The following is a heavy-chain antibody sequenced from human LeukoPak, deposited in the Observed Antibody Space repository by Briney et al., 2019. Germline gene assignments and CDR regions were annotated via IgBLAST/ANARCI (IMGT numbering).Heavy chain of an antibody. CDR1: GFTVSSNY. V-gene: IGHV3-53*01. CDR3: ARANPEYSYGQAYYGMDV. CDR2: IYSAGST. J-gene: IGHJ6*02. D-gene: IGHD5-18*01. Sequence: PGGSLRLSCAASGFTVSSNYMSWVRQAPGKGLEWVSVIYSAGSTYYADSVKGRFTISRDNSKNTLYLQMNSLRADDTAVYYCARANPEYSYGQAYYGMDVWGQGTTVTASS.